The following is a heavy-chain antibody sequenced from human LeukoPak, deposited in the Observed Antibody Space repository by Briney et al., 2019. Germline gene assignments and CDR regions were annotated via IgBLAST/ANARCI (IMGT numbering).Heavy chain of an antibody. CDR2: ISSSSSYI. D-gene: IGHD6-13*01. CDR3: ARAMLYSSSWYLVHDAFDI. Sequence: PGGSLRLSCAASGFTFSSYSMNWVRQAPGKGLEWVSSISSSSSYIYYADSVKGRFTISRDNAKNSLYLQMNSLRAEDTAVYYCARAMLYSSSWYLVHDAFDIWGQGTMVTVSS. CDR1: GFTFSSYS. J-gene: IGHJ3*02. V-gene: IGHV3-21*01.